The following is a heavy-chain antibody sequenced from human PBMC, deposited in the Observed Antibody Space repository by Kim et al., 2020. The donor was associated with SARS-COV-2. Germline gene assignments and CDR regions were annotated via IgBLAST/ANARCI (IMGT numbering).Heavy chain of an antibody. CDR1: GFTFSNAW. V-gene: IGHV3-15*01. Sequence: GGSLRLSCAASGFTFSNAWMNWVRQSPVKGLEWVGRIKSKTAGGTTDYAAPVKGRFSISRDDSKTTLYLQMNSLRTEDTAVYYCLTENWLSCTNGVCYNYLGQGTLVTVSS. J-gene: IGHJ4*02. D-gene: IGHD2-8*01. CDR2: IKSKTAGGTT. CDR3: LTENWLSCTNGVCYNY.